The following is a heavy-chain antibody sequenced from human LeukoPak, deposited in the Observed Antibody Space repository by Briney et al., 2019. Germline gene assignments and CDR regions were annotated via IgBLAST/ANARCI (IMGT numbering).Heavy chain of an antibody. Sequence: GGSLRLSCAASVFTVRSNYMSWVRQAPGKGLEWVSIIYSGGSTYYTDSVKGRFTISRDNSKNTLYLQMNILKAEDTAVYYCARGMPTVPVYFDSWGQGTLVTVSS. V-gene: IGHV3-66*01. D-gene: IGHD4-17*01. CDR1: VFTVRSNY. CDR3: ARGMPTVPVYFDS. CDR2: IYSGGST. J-gene: IGHJ4*02.